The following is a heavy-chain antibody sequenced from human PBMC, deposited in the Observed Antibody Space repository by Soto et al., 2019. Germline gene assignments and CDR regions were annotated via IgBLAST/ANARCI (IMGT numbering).Heavy chain of an antibody. CDR1: GFTFSSYS. Sequence: PGGSLRLSCAASGFTFSSYSMNWVRQAPGKGLEWVSYISSSSSTIYYADSVKGRFTISRDNAKNSLYLQMNSLRDEDTAVYYCASQLLFRMVYATDDAFDIWGQGTVVTVSS. V-gene: IGHV3-48*02. D-gene: IGHD2-8*01. CDR2: ISSSSSTI. J-gene: IGHJ3*02. CDR3: ASQLLFRMVYATDDAFDI.